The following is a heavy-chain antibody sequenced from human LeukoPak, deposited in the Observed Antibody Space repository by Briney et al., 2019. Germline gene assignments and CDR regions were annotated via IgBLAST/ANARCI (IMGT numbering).Heavy chain of an antibody. D-gene: IGHD5-12*01. CDR1: GFTFSSYS. CDR3: ARRYSGYDFFSKRGAFDI. Sequence: GGSLRLSCAASGFTFSSYSMNWVRQAPGKGLEWVSYISSSSSTIYYADSVKGRFTISRDNAKNSLYLQMNSLRAEDTAVYYCARRYSGYDFFSKRGAFDIWGQGTMVTVSS. CDR2: ISSSSSTI. J-gene: IGHJ3*02. V-gene: IGHV3-48*04.